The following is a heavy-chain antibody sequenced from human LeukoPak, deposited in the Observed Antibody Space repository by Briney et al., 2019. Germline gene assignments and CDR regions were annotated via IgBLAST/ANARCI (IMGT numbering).Heavy chain of an antibody. CDR2: IYYSANT. V-gene: IGHV4-59*01. CDR1: GGSINSYY. J-gene: IGHJ4*02. D-gene: IGHD3-22*01. CDR3: AGCPTHYYDSSGYDYFHY. Sequence: KSSETLSLTCTGSGGSINSYYWSWIRQPPGKGLEWIGYIYYSANTNYNPSLKCRVTISVDTSKNQFSLQLSSVTAADTAVYYCAGCPTHYYDSSGYDYFHYWGQGSLVTVSS.